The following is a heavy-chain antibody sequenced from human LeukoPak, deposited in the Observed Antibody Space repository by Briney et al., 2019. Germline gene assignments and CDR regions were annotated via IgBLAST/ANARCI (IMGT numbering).Heavy chain of an antibody. D-gene: IGHD2-8*02. CDR2: ITGDGGST. CDR3: AKDGGTGSYSDY. CDR1: GFTFDDYA. V-gene: IGHV3-43*02. Sequence: GGSLRLSCAASGFTFDDYAMRWVRQAPGKGLEWVSLITGDGGSTYYADSVKGRFTISRDNSKNSLYLQMNSLRTEDTALYYCAKDGGTGSYSDYWGQGTLVTVSS. J-gene: IGHJ4*02.